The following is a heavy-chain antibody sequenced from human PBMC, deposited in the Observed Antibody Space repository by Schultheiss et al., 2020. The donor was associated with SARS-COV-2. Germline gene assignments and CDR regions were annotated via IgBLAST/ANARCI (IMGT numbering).Heavy chain of an antibody. V-gene: IGHV3-7*03. CDR1: GFTFSSYW. Sequence: GGSLRLSCAASGFTFSSYWMSWVRQAPGKGLEWVANIKQDGSEKYYVDSVKGRFTISRDNAKNSLFLQMNSLRAEDTAVYYCAKAIRGITTYSSSWYGLEAYYYYGMDVWGQGTTVTVSS. CDR2: IKQDGSEK. D-gene: IGHD6-13*01. J-gene: IGHJ6*02. CDR3: AKAIRGITTYSSSWYGLEAYYYYGMDV.